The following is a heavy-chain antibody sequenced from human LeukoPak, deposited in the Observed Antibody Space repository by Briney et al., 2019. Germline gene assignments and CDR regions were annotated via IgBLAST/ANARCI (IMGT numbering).Heavy chain of an antibody. D-gene: IGHD3-22*01. Sequence: PSETLSLTCAVSGGSISSTNWWSWVRQPPGKGLEWIGEIYRSGTTNYKPSLKSRVTISLDKSRNHFSLKLTSVTAADSAVYYCASDYFDRTGYYGFIYWGQGSLVTISS. CDR2: IYRSGTT. J-gene: IGHJ4*02. CDR1: GGSISSTNW. CDR3: ASDYFDRTGYYGFIY. V-gene: IGHV4-4*02.